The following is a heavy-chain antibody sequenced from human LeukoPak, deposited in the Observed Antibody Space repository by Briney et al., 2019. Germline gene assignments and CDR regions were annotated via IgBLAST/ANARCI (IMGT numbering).Heavy chain of an antibody. J-gene: IGHJ6*02. CDR1: GYSFTSYW. Sequence: GESLKISCKGSGYSFTSYWIGWVRQMPGKGLEWMGIIYPGDSDTRYSPSFQGQVTISADKSISTAYLQWSSLKASDTAMYYCARLHETPSTLLWFGESHYYYGMDVWGQGTTVTVSS. CDR2: IYPGDSDT. D-gene: IGHD3-10*01. CDR3: ARLHETPSTLLWFGESHYYYGMDV. V-gene: IGHV5-51*01.